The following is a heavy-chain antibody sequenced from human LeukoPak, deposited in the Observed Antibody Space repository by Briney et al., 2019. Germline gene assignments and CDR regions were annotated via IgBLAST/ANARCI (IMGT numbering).Heavy chain of an antibody. Sequence: ASVKVSCRASGYTFTSYGISWVRQAPGQGLEWMGWISAYNGNTNYAQNLQGRVTMTTDTSTSTAYMELRSLRSDDPAVYYCARDSQDIVAVPATLPYWGQGTLVTVSS. V-gene: IGHV1-18*01. CDR2: ISAYNGNT. J-gene: IGHJ4*02. D-gene: IGHD2-2*02. CDR3: ARDSQDIVAVPATLPY. CDR1: GYTFTSYG.